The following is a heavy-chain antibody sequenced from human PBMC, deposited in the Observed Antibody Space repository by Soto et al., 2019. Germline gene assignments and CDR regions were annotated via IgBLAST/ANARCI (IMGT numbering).Heavy chain of an antibody. CDR1: GFTFSSYG. D-gene: IGHD3-10*01. J-gene: IGHJ6*02. CDR3: AKEIRSWFRSYYPLAPHYYYYYGMDV. CDR2: ISYDGSNK. V-gene: IGHV3-30*18. Sequence: GGSLRLSCAASGFTFSSYGMHWVRQAPGKGLEWVAVISYDGSNKYYADSVRGRFTISGDNSKNTLYLQMNSLRAEDTAVYYCAKEIRSWFRSYYPLAPHYYYYYGMDVWGQGTTVTVSS.